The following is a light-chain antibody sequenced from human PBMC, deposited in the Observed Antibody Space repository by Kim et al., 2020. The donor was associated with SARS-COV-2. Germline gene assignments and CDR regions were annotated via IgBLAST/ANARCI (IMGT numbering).Light chain of an antibody. CDR1: QTLLHSDGKTY. V-gene: IGKV2D-29*01. J-gene: IGKJ1*01. CDR2: SVS. Sequence: PASISCKSSQTLLHSDGKTYLYWYLQRPGQPPQLLIHSVSTRFAGVPDRFSGSGSGTDFTLTIRRLEPEDCAVYYCQQYENSPWTFGQGTKVDIK. CDR3: QQYENSPWT.